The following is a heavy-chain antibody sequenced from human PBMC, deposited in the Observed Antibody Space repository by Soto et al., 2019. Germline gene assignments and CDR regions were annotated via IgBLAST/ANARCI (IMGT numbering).Heavy chain of an antibody. V-gene: IGHV1-8*01. CDR3: ARLPLLFLERFPYPSLFDP. D-gene: IGHD3-3*01. J-gene: IGHJ5*02. CDR1: GYTFTSHD. Sequence: ASVKVSCKASGYTFTSHDINWVRQATGQGLEWMGWMSPNSGNTGYAQKFQGRITMTRNTSISTAYMELSNLSSEDTAVYYCARLPLLFLERFPYPSLFDPWGQGTLVTVS. CDR2: MSPNSGNT.